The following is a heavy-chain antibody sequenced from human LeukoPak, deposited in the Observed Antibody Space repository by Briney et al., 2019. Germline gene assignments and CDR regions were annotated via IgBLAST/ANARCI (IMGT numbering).Heavy chain of an antibody. J-gene: IGHJ4*02. V-gene: IGHV4-59*01. D-gene: IGHD6-19*01. Sequence: SETLSLTCTVSGGSISSYYWSWIRQPPAKGLEWIGYIYYSGNTKYNPSLKSRVTISVDTSKNQFSLKLSSVTAADTAVYYCARESSSGWYLYFDYWGQGTLVTVSS. CDR2: IYYSGNT. CDR1: GGSISSYY. CDR3: ARESSSGWYLYFDY.